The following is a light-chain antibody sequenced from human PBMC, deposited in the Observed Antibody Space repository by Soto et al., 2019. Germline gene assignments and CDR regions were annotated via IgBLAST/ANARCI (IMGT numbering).Light chain of an antibody. J-gene: IGKJ4*01. CDR3: QQYYSYPPT. Sequence: ALRMTQSPSSFSASTGDRVTITCRASQGISSYLAWYQQKPGKAPKLLIYAASILQSGVPSRFSGSGSGTDFTLTISCLQSEDFATYYCQQYYSYPPTFGGGTKVEIK. CDR1: QGISSY. V-gene: IGKV1-8*01. CDR2: AAS.